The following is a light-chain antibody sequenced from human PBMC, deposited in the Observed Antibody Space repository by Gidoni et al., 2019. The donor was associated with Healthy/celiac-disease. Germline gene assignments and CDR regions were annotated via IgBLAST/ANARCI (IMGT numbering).Light chain of an antibody. V-gene: IGLV3-1*01. CDR3: QAWDSSTVV. CDR2: QDS. CDR1: KSVAKY. Sequence: YELTQLTSVSVSPGQTASITCSGDKSVAKYASWYQQKPGQAPVLVIYQDSKRPSGVPERFSGSNSGNTATLTISGTQAMDEADYCCQAWDSSTVVFGGGTKLTVL. J-gene: IGLJ2*01.